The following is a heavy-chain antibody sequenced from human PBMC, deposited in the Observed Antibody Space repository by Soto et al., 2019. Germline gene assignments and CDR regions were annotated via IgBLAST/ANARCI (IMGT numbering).Heavy chain of an antibody. CDR3: AKHAEYQLVSWFNP. V-gene: IGHV3-23*01. CDR2: ISAGGGNT. CDR1: GFSFSTYA. D-gene: IGHD2-2*01. J-gene: IGHJ5*02. Sequence: GGSLRLSCAVSGFSFSTYAMSWVRQAPGKGLEWVSGISAGGGNTYYADSVRGRFTISRDNSKDTLYLQITSLRAEDTAFYYCAKHAEYQLVSWFNPWGQGTLVTVSS.